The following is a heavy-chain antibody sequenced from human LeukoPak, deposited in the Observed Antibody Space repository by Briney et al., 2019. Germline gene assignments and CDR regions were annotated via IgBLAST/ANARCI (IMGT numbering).Heavy chain of an antibody. J-gene: IGHJ4*02. D-gene: IGHD3-22*01. CDR1: GGSISSYY. Sequence: SETLSLTCTVSGGSISSYYWSWIRQPAGKGLEWIGRLYTSGSTNYNPSLKSRVTMSIDTSKNQFSLKLSSVTAADTAVYYCARASYYYTNGYRHNSGLSFLDYWGQGTLVTVSS. CDR2: LYTSGST. V-gene: IGHV4-4*07. CDR3: ARASYYYTNGYRHNSGLSFLDY.